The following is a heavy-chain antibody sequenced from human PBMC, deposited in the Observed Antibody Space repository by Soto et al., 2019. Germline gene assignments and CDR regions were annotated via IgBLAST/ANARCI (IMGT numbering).Heavy chain of an antibody. CDR3: AREASVLIPAAQPSRFDS. CDR2: ISPYSGYT. D-gene: IGHD2-2*01. CDR1: GYSFMKYG. V-gene: IGHV1-18*01. J-gene: IGHJ4*02. Sequence: QVQLVQSGPEMKKPGASVKVSCKGFGYSFMKYGINWVRQAPGQGLEWVGWISPYSGYTHSAQKFHGRLTLTTDTAASTAYMELRILRSADTALYCCAREASVLIPAAQPSRFDSWGQGTLVTVSS.